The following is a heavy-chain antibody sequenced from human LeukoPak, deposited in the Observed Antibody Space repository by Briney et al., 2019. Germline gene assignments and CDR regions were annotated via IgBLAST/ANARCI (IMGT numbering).Heavy chain of an antibody. J-gene: IGHJ4*02. CDR2: IYYSGST. Sequence: KPSETLSLTCTVSGGSISSSSYYWGWIRQPPGKGLEWIGSIYYSGSTYYNPSLKSRVTISVDTSKNQFSLKLSSVTAADTAVYYCARQYYYDSSGYYPFDYWGQGTLVIVSS. V-gene: IGHV4-39*01. CDR1: GGSISSSSYY. CDR3: ARQYYYDSSGYYPFDY. D-gene: IGHD3-22*01.